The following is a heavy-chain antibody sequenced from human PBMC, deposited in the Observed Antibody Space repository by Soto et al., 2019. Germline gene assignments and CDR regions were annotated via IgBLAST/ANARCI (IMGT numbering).Heavy chain of an antibody. J-gene: IGHJ4*02. V-gene: IGHV4-59*01. CDR2: IYYTGST. Sequence: PSETLSLTCTVSGGSISSYYWSWIRQPPGKGLEWIGYIYYTGSTDYNPSLKSRVTISADTSKKQFSLKLTSVTAADTAVYFCASALSGLDSWGQGTLVTVSS. CDR3: ASALSGLDS. CDR1: GGSISSYY.